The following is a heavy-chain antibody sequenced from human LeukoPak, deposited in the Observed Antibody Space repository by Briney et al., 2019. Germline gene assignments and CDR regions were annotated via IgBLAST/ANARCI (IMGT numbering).Heavy chain of an antibody. CDR2: IYYSGST. CDR3: ARALGYGPPDY. CDR1: GGSISSYY. V-gene: IGHV4-59*01. D-gene: IGHD6-13*01. Sequence: SETLSLTCTVSGGSISSYYWSWIRQPPGKGLEWIGYIYYSGSTNYNPSLKSRATISVDTSKNQFSLKLSSVTAADTAVYYCARALGYGPPDYWGQGTPVTVSS. J-gene: IGHJ4*02.